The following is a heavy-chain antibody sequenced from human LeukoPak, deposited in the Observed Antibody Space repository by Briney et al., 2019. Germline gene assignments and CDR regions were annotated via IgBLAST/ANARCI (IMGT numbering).Heavy chain of an antibody. D-gene: IGHD1-26*01. Sequence: GGSLRLSCAASGIIFNSYEMNWVRQAPGKGLEWLAFISFSGNSIYYADSVKGRFTISRDNAKSSLYLQMSSLRAEDTAVYYCARRGATRVAFDIWGQGTMVTVSS. CDR2: ISFSGNSI. J-gene: IGHJ3*02. V-gene: IGHV3-48*03. CDR3: ARRGATRVAFDI. CDR1: GIIFNSYE.